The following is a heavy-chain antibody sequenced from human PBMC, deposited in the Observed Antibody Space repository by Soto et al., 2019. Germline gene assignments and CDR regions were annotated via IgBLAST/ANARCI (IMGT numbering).Heavy chain of an antibody. D-gene: IGHD1-1*01. V-gene: IGHV2-5*02. J-gene: IGHJ4*02. CDR1: GFSLSTSGVG. CDR2: IYWDGDE. Sequence: QITLKESGPTLVKPTQTLTLTCTFSGFSLSTSGVGVGWIRQSPRKALEWLALIYWDGDERYTPSLKSRLTITKDTSRTQVVLTMTNMDPVDTAPHYCVRRTTAFDSWGQGVLVTVSS. CDR3: VRRTTAFDS.